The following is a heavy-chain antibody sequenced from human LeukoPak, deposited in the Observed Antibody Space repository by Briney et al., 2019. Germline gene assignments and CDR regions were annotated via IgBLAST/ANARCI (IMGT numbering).Heavy chain of an antibody. D-gene: IGHD4-17*01. CDR3: AREALRPSRWFDP. J-gene: IGHJ5*02. CDR1: GGSISSGDYY. V-gene: IGHV4-30-4*01. CDR2: IYYSGST. Sequence: SETLSLTCTVSGGSISSGDYYWGWIRQPPGKGLEWIGYIYYSGSTYYNPSLKSRVTISVDTSNNQFSLKLSSVTAADTAVYYCAREALRPSRWFDPWGQGTLVTVSS.